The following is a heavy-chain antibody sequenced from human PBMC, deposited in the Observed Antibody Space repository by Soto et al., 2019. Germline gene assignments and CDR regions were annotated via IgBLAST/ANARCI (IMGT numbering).Heavy chain of an antibody. D-gene: IGHD3-10*01. J-gene: IGHJ6*01. V-gene: IGHV3-30*18. CDR1: GFTFSSYG. Sequence: GGSLRLSCAASGFTFSSYGMHWVRQAPGKGLEWVAVISYDGSNKYYADSVKGRFTISRDNSKNTLYLQMNSLRAEDTAVYYCAKDRRYYCSGSYPDYYYGMDVWGQGTTVTVSS. CDR2: ISYDGSNK. CDR3: AKDRRYYCSGSYPDYYYGMDV.